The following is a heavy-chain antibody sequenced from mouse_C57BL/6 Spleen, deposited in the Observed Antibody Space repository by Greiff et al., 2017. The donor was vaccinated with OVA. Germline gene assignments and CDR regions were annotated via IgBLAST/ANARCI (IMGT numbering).Heavy chain of an antibody. CDR2: IYPGDGDT. J-gene: IGHJ4*01. CDR3: ARTGGSSAAMDY. CDR1: GYAFSSSW. D-gene: IGHD1-1*01. V-gene: IGHV1-82*01. Sequence: VKLVESGPELVKPGASVKISCKASGYAFSSSWMNWVKQRPGKGLEWIGRIYPGDGDTNYNGKFKGKATLTADKSSSTAYMQLSSLTSEDSAVYFCARTGGSSAAMDYWGQGTSVTVSS.